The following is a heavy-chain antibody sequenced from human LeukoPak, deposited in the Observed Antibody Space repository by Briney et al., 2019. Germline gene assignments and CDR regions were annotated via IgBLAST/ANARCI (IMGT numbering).Heavy chain of an antibody. Sequence: ASVKISCKASGYTFTDYYMHWVQQAPGKGLEWIGRVDPEDGETIYAEKIKGRATITADTSTDTAYMELSSLRSEDTAVYYCATDYPGITARINWFDPWGQGTLVTVSS. CDR2: VDPEDGET. CDR1: GYTFTDYY. CDR3: ATDYPGITARINWFDP. V-gene: IGHV1-69-2*01. J-gene: IGHJ5*02. D-gene: IGHD1-20*01.